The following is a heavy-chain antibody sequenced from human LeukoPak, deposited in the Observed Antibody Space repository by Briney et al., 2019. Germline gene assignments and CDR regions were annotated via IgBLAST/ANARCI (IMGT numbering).Heavy chain of an antibody. Sequence: PGRSLRLSCAASGFTFSSYAMEWVRQARGKGLEWVALISYDGKHKYYADSMKGRFTISRDNSKNTLYLQMNSLRAEDTAVYYCAREDDDSNGIDVWGHGTTVTVSS. D-gene: IGHD4-11*01. CDR1: GFTFSSYA. J-gene: IGHJ6*02. CDR2: ISYDGKHK. CDR3: AREDDDSNGIDV. V-gene: IGHV3-30*04.